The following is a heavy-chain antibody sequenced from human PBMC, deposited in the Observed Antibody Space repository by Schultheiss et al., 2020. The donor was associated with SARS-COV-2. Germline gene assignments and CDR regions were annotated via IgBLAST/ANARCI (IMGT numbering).Heavy chain of an antibody. CDR3: ARDSSSWRSYYYYGMDV. D-gene: IGHD6-13*01. Sequence: SETLSLTCTVSGGSISSGGYYWSWIRQHPGKGLEWIGYIYYSGSTYYNPSLKSRVTISVDTSKNQFSLKLSSVTAADTTVYYCARDSSSWRSYYYYGMDVWGQGTTVTVSS. V-gene: IGHV4-31*03. CDR1: GGSISSGGYY. J-gene: IGHJ6*02. CDR2: IYYSGST.